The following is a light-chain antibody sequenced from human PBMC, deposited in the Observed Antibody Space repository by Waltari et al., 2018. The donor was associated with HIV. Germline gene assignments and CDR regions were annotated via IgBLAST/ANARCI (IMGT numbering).Light chain of an antibody. Sequence: QSALTQPASVSGSPGQSITISCTGASSDIGRYNYVSWYQQHPAKAPKLIIYDVRSRPTGSSARFSGSKSGNTASLPSSGLQDEDEADYYCSSYTGGNTLGVIGTGTRVTVL. CDR2: DVR. J-gene: IGLJ1*01. V-gene: IGLV2-14*03. CDR1: SSDIGRYNY. CDR3: SSYTGGNTLGV.